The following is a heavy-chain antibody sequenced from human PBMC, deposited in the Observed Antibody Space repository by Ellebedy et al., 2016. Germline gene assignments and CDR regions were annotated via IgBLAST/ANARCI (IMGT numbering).Heavy chain of an antibody. CDR3: VTEISGAFPE. J-gene: IGHJ4*02. CDR1: GLTFSDAW. D-gene: IGHD3-3*02. CDR2: VKRKSDGGTI. V-gene: IGHV3-15*07. Sequence: GGSLRLFCAASGLTFSDAWLNWVRQAPGQGLEWVGLVKRKSDGGTIDYAAPVRGRFTISRDDSKNTLYLQMASLKPEDTAVYYCVTEISGAFPEWGQGTLVTVSS.